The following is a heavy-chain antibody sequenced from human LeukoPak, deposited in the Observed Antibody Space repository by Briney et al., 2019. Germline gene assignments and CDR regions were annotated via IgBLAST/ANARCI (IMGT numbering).Heavy chain of an antibody. V-gene: IGHV3-20*01. J-gene: IGHJ3*02. Sequence: GGSLRLSCAASGFTVSSNYMSWVRQAPGKGLEWVSGINWNGGSTGYAGSVKGRFTISRDNAKNSLYLQMNSLRAEDTALYHCAGFNYYGSGSPGAFDIWGQGTMVTVSS. CDR2: INWNGGST. CDR3: AGFNYYGSGSPGAFDI. CDR1: GFTVSSNY. D-gene: IGHD3-10*01.